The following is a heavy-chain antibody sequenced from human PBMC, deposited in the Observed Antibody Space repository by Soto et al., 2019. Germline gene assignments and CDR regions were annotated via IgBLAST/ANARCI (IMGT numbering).Heavy chain of an antibody. J-gene: IGHJ4*02. CDR1: GFTFRSYA. CDR3: ARDSARAY. Sequence: QVQLAESGGGVVQPGRSLRLSCAASGFTFRSYAMHWVRQAPGKGLEWVAVISYDENTKHYADSVKGRFTISRDNSKNTLYLQRNSLRAEDTAVYYRARDSARAYWGQGTLVTVSS. CDR2: ISYDENTK. V-gene: IGHV3-30-3*01.